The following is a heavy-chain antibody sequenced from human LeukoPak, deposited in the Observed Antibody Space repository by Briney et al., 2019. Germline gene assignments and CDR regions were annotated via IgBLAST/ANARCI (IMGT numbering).Heavy chain of an antibody. CDR3: AIDNRIVGAREDYYFDY. Sequence: PSETLSLTCTVSGGSISSSSYYWGWLRQPPGKGLEWIGSIYYSGSTYYNPSLKSRVTISVDTSKNQFSLKLSSVTAADTAVYYCAIDNRIVGAREDYYFDYWGQGTLVTVSS. V-gene: IGHV4-39*07. J-gene: IGHJ4*02. D-gene: IGHD1-26*01. CDR2: IYYSGST. CDR1: GGSISSSSYY.